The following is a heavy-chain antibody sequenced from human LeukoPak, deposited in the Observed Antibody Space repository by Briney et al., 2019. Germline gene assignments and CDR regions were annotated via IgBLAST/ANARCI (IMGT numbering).Heavy chain of an antibody. Sequence: GGSLRPSCAVSGFTFSTYAMSWVRQAPGKGLEWISGISGSGGTTHYADSVKGRFTISRDNPKNTLSLHMNSLRAEDTALYYCAKIMGNFYYYSMDVWGQGTTVTVSS. CDR3: AKIMGNFYYYSMDV. V-gene: IGHV3-23*01. D-gene: IGHD3-16*01. CDR1: GFTFSTYA. CDR2: ISGSGGTT. J-gene: IGHJ6*02.